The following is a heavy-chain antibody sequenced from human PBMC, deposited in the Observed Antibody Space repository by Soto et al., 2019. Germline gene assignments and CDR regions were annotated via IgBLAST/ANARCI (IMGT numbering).Heavy chain of an antibody. D-gene: IGHD3-16*01. CDR2: IIPILGIA. J-gene: IGHJ4*02. CDR1: GGTFSSYT. CDR3: ARDKGRGEHY. Sequence: QVQLVQSGAEVKKPGSSVKVSCKASGGTFSSYTISWVRQAPGQGLEWMGRIIPILGIANYAQKFQGRVTITADKSTSTAYMELSSPRSEDTAVYYCARDKGRGEHYWGQGTLVTVSS. V-gene: IGHV1-69*08.